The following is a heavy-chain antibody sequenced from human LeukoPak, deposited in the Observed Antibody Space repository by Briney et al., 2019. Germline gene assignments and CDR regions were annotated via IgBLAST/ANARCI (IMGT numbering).Heavy chain of an antibody. CDR3: ARESMGTSGGSYYFDY. V-gene: IGHV4-4*07. CDR2: IYTSGST. D-gene: IGHD1-26*01. Sequence: PSETLSLTCTVSGGSISSYYWSWIRQPAGKGLEWIGRIYTSGSTNYNPSLKSRVTMSVDTSKNQFSLKLSSVTAADTAVYYCARESMGTSGGSYYFDYWGQGTLVTVSS. J-gene: IGHJ4*02. CDR1: GGSISSYY.